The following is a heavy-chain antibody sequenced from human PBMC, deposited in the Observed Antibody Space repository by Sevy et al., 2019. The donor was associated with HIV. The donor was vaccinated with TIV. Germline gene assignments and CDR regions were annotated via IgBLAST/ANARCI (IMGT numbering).Heavy chain of an antibody. Sequence: GGSLRLSCAASGFTFSSYWMSWVRQAPGKGLEWVANIKQDGSEKYYVDSVKGRFTISRDNARNSGYLQMHSLSVEDSGVYYCARAMGVWGQGTTVTVSS. CDR1: GFTFSSYW. CDR3: ARAMGV. J-gene: IGHJ6*02. CDR2: IKQDGSEK. V-gene: IGHV3-7*01.